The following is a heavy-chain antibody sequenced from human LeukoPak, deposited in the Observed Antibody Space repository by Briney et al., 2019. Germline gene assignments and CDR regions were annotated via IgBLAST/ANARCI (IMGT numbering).Heavy chain of an antibody. D-gene: IGHD6-13*01. J-gene: IGHJ4*02. V-gene: IGHV3-23*01. Sequence: GGSLRLSCAASGFTFRSYDMSWVRQAPGKGLGWVSGISGSGGSSTYYEDSVKGRFTISRDNSKNTLYLQMNSLRAEDTAVYYCAKAIAVVGTQGIDHWGQGTLVTVSS. CDR1: GFTFRSYD. CDR3: AKAIAVVGTQGIDH. CDR2: ISGSGGSST.